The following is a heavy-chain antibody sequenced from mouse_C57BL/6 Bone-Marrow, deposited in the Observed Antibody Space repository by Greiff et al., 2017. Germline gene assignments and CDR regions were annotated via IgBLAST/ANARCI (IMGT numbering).Heavy chain of an antibody. J-gene: IGHJ4*01. V-gene: IGHV2-5*01. CDR2: IWSGGST. Sequence: VKLQESGPGLVQPSQSLSITCTVSGFSLTSYGVHWVRQSPGKGLEWLGVIWSGGSTDYNAAFMSRPSITKDNSKSQVVDKMNSLQADDTAIYYCAKNLLRGSSYAMDYWGQGTSVTVSS. D-gene: IGHD1-3*01. CDR3: AKNLLRGSSYAMDY. CDR1: GFSLTSYG.